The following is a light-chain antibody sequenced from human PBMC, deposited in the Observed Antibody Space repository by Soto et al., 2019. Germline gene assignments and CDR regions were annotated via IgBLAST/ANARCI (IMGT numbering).Light chain of an antibody. CDR3: CSYGGSYV. Sequence: QSALTQPASVSGSPGQSITISCTGTSSDFGSYNLVSWYQQHPGKAPKVMIYEVSKRPSGVSNRFSGSKSGNTASLTISGLQAEDEADYYCCSYGGSYVFGPGTKVTVL. V-gene: IGLV2-23*02. CDR1: SSDFGSYNL. J-gene: IGLJ1*01. CDR2: EVS.